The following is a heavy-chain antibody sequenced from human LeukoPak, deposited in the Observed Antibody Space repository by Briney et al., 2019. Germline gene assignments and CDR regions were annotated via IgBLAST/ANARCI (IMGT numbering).Heavy chain of an antibody. Sequence: QPGGSLSLSCSVSGFTFSVYAMHWVRPAPGKGLECVSLISNNGGRTYYADSVKGRFTISRDNSKNTLYLQMSSLRADDTAVFYCARLIGWSRFDPWGQGALVTVSS. V-gene: IGHV3-64D*06. CDR2: ISNNGGRT. CDR1: GFTFSVYA. D-gene: IGHD6-19*01. J-gene: IGHJ5*02. CDR3: ARLIGWSRFDP.